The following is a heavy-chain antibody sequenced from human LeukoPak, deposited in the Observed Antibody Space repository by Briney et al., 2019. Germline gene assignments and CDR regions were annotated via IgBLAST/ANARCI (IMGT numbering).Heavy chain of an antibody. J-gene: IGHJ4*02. Sequence: PGRSLRLSCAASGFTFSSYGMHWVRQAPGKGLEWVAVIWYDGSNKYYADSVKGRFIISRDNSKNTLYLQMNSLRAEDTAVYYCARHPSYGDYEEGPDYWGQGTLVTVSS. D-gene: IGHD4-17*01. CDR3: ARHPSYGDYEEGPDY. CDR1: GFTFSSYG. V-gene: IGHV3-33*01. CDR2: IWYDGSNK.